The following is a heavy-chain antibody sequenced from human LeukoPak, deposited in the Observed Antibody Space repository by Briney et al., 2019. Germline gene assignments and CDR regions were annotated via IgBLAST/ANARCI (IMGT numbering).Heavy chain of an antibody. CDR3: ARESPYDYFDY. D-gene: IGHD3-22*01. Sequence: ASVKVSCKASGYTFTSYGISWVRQAPGQGLEWMGWINPNSGGTNYAQKFQGRVTMTRDTSISTAYMELSRLRSDDTAVYYCARESPYDYFDYWGQGTLVTVSS. CDR1: GYTFTSYG. J-gene: IGHJ4*02. CDR2: INPNSGGT. V-gene: IGHV1-2*02.